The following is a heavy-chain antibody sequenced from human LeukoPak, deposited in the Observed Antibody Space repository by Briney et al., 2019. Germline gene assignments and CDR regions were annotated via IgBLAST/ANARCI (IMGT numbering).Heavy chain of an antibody. Sequence: PGGSLRLSCAASGFTFSNYPMSWLRQAPGKGLEWVSAISGSGGSTYYADSVKGRFTISRDNSKNTLYLQMNSLRAEDTAVYYCAIRAHVWRGRHNWFHACRQGTLVTVSS. D-gene: IGHD3-3*02. CDR3: AIRAHVWRGRHNWFHA. CDR1: GFTFSNYP. CDR2: ISGSGGST. V-gene: IGHV3-23*01. J-gene: IGHJ5*02.